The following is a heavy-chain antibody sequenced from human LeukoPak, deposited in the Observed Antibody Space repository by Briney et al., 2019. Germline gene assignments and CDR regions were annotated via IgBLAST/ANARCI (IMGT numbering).Heavy chain of an antibody. CDR2: ISYDGSNK. V-gene: IGHV3-30*18. D-gene: IGHD4-17*01. J-gene: IGHJ6*03. Sequence: GGSLRLSCAASGFTFSSYGMHWVRQAPGKGLEWVAVISYDGSNKYYADSVKGRFTISRDNSKNTLYLQMNSLRAEDTAVYYCAKASVYPLGWATVTTRYYYYYMDVWGKGTTVTVSS. CDR1: GFTFSSYG. CDR3: AKASVYPLGWATVTTRYYYYYMDV.